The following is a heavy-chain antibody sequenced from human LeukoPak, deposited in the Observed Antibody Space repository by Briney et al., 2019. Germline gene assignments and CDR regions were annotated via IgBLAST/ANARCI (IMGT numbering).Heavy chain of an antibody. V-gene: IGHV3-48*02. CDR1: GFTFSTYT. J-gene: IGHJ4*02. CDR2: ISSDGGTM. Sequence: GGSLRLSCAASGFTFSTYTMNWVRQAPGKGLEWLSFISSDGGTMSYADSVKGRFTISRDNVKNSLYLRVNSLRDEDTAVYYCARDRDWAFDYWGQGTLVTVSS. CDR3: ARDRDWAFDY. D-gene: IGHD3-9*01.